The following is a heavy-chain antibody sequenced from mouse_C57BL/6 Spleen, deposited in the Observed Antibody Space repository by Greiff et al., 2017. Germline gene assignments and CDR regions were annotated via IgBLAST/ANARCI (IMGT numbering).Heavy chain of an antibody. CDR3: ARHNWDGGFAY. V-gene: IGHV5-12*01. CDR2: ISNGGGST. J-gene: IGHJ3*01. D-gene: IGHD4-1*01. CDR1: GFTFSDYY. Sequence: EVQGVESGGGLVQPGGSLKLSCAASGFTFSDYYMYWVRQTPEKRLEWVAYISNGGGSTYYPDTVKGRFTISRDNAKNTLYLQMSRLKSEDTAMYYCARHNWDGGFAYWGQGTLVTVSA.